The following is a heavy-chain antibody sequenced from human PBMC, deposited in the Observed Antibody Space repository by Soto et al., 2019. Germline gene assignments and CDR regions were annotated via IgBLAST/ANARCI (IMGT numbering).Heavy chain of an antibody. CDR3: AKEIGYYYDSSGPTASDY. Sequence: VQLVESGGGVVQPGRSLRLSCAASGFTFSSYGMHWVRQAPGKGLEWVAVISYDGSNKYYADSVKGRFTISRDNSKNTLYLQMNSLRAEDTAVYYCAKEIGYYYDSSGPTASDYWGQGTLVTVSS. D-gene: IGHD3-22*01. CDR1: GFTFSSYG. J-gene: IGHJ4*02. CDR2: ISYDGSNK. V-gene: IGHV3-30*18.